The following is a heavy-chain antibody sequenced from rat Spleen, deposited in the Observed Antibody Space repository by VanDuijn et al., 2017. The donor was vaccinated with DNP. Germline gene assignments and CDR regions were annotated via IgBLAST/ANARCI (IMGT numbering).Heavy chain of an antibody. Sequence: EVQLQESGPGLVKPSQSLSLACSVTGFSITSSYRWNWIRKFPGNKMEWIGHISYSGSTSYNPSLKSRISITRDTSKNQFFLQLNSVTTEDTATYDCATPLQRFAYWGQGTLVTVSS. CDR2: ISYSGST. D-gene: IGHD1-1*01. CDR1: GFSITSSY. J-gene: IGHJ3*01. V-gene: IGHV3-1*01. CDR3: ATPLQRFAY.